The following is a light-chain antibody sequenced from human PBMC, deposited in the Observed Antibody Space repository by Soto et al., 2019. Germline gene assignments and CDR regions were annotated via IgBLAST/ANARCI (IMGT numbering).Light chain of an antibody. J-gene: IGLJ3*02. CDR3: AAWDDSLNGWV. CDR1: SSNIGSNT. V-gene: IGLV1-44*01. Sequence: QSVVTQPPSASGTPGQRVTISCSGSSSNIGSNTVNCYQQLPGTAPKLLIYSNNQRPPGVPDRFSGSKSGTSASLAISGLQSEDEADYYCAAWDDSLNGWVFGGGTKLTVL. CDR2: SNN.